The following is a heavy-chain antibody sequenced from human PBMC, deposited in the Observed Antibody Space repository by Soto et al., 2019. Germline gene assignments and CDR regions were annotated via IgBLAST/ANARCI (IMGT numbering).Heavy chain of an antibody. V-gene: IGHV1-69*17. CDR2: ILPLFGIA. D-gene: IGHD1-1*01. CDR3: ARRGGNEWFDP. Sequence: QVQLVQSGAEVKQPGSSVKVSCKASGDIFSSSAISWVRQAPGLGLEWMGGILPLFGIANYAQNFQGRVTITAEKSTGTVYMELSSLRSEDTAVYYCARRGGNEWFDPWGQGTLVTVSS. CDR1: GDIFSSSA. J-gene: IGHJ5*02.